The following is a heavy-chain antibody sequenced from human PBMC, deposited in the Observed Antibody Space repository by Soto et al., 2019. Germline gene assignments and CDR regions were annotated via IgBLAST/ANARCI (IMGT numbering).Heavy chain of an antibody. CDR3: ARVTDYYESSGYFDY. J-gene: IGHJ4*02. V-gene: IGHV3-7*01. Sequence: GGSLRLSCAASGFTFSNVWMSWVRQAPGKGLEWVANIKQDGSEKYYVDSVKGRFTISRDNAKNSLNLQMNSLRAEDTAVYYCARVTDYYESSGYFDYWGQGTLVTVSS. CDR2: IKQDGSEK. CDR1: GFTFSNVW. D-gene: IGHD3-22*01.